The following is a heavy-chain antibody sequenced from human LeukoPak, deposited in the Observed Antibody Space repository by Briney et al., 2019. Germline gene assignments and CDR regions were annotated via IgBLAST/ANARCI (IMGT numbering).Heavy chain of an antibody. V-gene: IGHV3-73*01. CDR1: GFTFSACD. CDR2: ITTKANSYAT. Sequence: GGSLRLSCAASGFTFSACDTHWVRQASGKGLEWVGRITTKANSYATAYAASLKGRFTISRDDSKNTAYLQMNSLRTEDTALYYCTTYKSGHYWGQGTLVTVSS. CDR3: TTYKSGHY. J-gene: IGHJ4*02. D-gene: IGHD6-25*01.